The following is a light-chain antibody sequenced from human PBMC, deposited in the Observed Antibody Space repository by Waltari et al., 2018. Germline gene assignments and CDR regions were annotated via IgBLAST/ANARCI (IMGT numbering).Light chain of an antibody. CDR3: CSYAGTYTFFV. CDR2: DVS. J-gene: IGLJ1*01. CDR1: SSDVGGYNA. V-gene: IGLV2-11*01. Sequence: QSALTQPRSVSGSPGQSVTISCTGSSSDVGGYNALSWYQQFPGKGPKVLIYDVSKRLSGVPDRFSGSKSGNTASLTISGLQAEDEAAYCCCSYAGTYTFFVFGSGTEVTVL.